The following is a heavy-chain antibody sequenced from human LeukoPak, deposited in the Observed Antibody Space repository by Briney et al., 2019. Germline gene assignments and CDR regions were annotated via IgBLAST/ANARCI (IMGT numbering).Heavy chain of an antibody. CDR1: GFTFSSYG. Sequence: GGSLRLSCAASGFTFSSYGMHWVRQAPGKGLEWVAVISYDGSNKYYADSVKGRFTISRDNSKNTLYLQMNSLRAEDTAVYYCATGDPLFDYWGQGTLVTVSS. CDR3: ATGDPLFDY. J-gene: IGHJ4*02. CDR2: ISYDGSNK. V-gene: IGHV3-30*03. D-gene: IGHD2-21*02.